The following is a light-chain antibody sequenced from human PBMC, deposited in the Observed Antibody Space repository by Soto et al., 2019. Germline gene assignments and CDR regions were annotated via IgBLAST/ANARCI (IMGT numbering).Light chain of an antibody. Sequence: EIVMTQSPATLSVSPGERATLSCRASQSVTSNLAWYQQKPGQAPRLLIYDASSRATGIPARFSGSGSGTEFTLTISSLQSEDFAVYYCEQYNNWAATFGQGTKVAIK. J-gene: IGKJ1*01. V-gene: IGKV3-15*01. CDR3: EQYNNWAAT. CDR1: QSVTSN. CDR2: DAS.